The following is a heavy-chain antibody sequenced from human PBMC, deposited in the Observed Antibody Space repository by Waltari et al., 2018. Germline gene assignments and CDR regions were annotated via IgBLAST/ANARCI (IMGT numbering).Heavy chain of an antibody. J-gene: IGHJ4*02. CDR2: ISSSSSYI. V-gene: IGHV3-21*04. CDR1: GFTFSRYS. CDR3: ARGGVATISSPRY. Sequence: EVQLVESGGGLVKPGGSLRLSCAASGFTFSRYSMNLVRQAPGKGLEWFSSISSSSSYIYYADSVKGRFTISRDNAKNSLYLQMNSLRAEDTAVYYCARGGVATISSPRYWGQGTLVTVSS. D-gene: IGHD5-12*01.